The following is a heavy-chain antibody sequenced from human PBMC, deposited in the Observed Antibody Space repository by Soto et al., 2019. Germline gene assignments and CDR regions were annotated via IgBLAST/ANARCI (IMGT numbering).Heavy chain of an antibody. V-gene: IGHV3-30*18. J-gene: IGHJ3*02. CDR2: ISSEGNIK. Sequence: QVQLVESGGGAVQPGKSLRLSCAASGFTFINHGMHWVRQAPAKGLEWVAVISSEGNIKYYAVSVKGRCTISRDTHKTTLYLQMNSLRSEDKAVYYCAKYIRDYDDDGFDSRGQGIMVTVSS. D-gene: IGHD3-22*01. CDR1: GFTFINHG. CDR3: AKYIRDYDDDGFDS.